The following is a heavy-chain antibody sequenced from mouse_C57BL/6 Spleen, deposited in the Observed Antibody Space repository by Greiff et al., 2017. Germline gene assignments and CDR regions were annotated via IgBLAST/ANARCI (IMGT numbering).Heavy chain of an antibody. CDR1: GYTFTDYY. D-gene: IGHD2-4*01. J-gene: IGHJ2*01. V-gene: IGHV1-75*01. Sequence: QVQLQQSGPELVKPGASVKISCKASGYTFTDYYINWVKQRPGQGLEWIGWIFPGSGSTYYNEKFKGKATLTVDKSSSTAYMLLSSLTSEDSAVYFCARHGDYEVEYYCDYWGQGTTLTVSS. CDR2: IFPGSGST. CDR3: ARHGDYEVEYYCDY.